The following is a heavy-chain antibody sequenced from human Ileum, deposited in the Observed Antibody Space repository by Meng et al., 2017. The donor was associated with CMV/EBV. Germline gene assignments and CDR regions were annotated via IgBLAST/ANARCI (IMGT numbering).Heavy chain of an antibody. Sequence: EVQLVESGGGLVKPGGLXXLSCTASEFSFSIYSMNWVRQAPGKGLEWVSSISTSSTYIYYADSLKGRFTISRGNAKNSPYLQMNSLRAEDTAVYYCAVESNAGYYFDYWGQGTLVTVSS. V-gene: IGHV3-21*02. CDR3: AVESNAGYYFDY. D-gene: IGHD4/OR15-4a*01. CDR2: ISTSSTYI. CDR1: EFSFSIYS. J-gene: IGHJ4*02.